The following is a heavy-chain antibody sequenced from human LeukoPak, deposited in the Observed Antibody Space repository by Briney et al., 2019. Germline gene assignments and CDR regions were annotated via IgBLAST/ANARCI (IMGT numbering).Heavy chain of an antibody. CDR3: ARDQGGVGY. D-gene: IGHD3-16*01. CDR2: ISVSGHTT. CDR1: GFSFSNYG. J-gene: IGHJ4*02. V-gene: IGHV3-23*01. Sequence: PGGSLRLSCAASGFSFSNYGMSWVRQAPGQGLEWVSVISVSGHTTNYADSVRGRFTISRDDSKSTLYLQMNSLRAEDTAVYYCARDQGGVGYWGQGTLVTVSS.